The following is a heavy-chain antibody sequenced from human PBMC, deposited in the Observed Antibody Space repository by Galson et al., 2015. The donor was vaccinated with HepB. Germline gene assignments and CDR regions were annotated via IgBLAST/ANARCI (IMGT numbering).Heavy chain of an antibody. Sequence: SLRLSCAASGFTFSRYGVHWVRQAPGKGLEWVAVISYDGSNKYYADSVKGRFTISRDNSKNTLYLQMNSLRAEDTAVYYCAKDSSGYYSNPYFDYWGQGTLVTVSS. CDR3: AKDSSGYYSNPYFDY. D-gene: IGHD3-22*01. CDR1: GFTFSRYG. CDR2: ISYDGSNK. V-gene: IGHV3-30*18. J-gene: IGHJ4*02.